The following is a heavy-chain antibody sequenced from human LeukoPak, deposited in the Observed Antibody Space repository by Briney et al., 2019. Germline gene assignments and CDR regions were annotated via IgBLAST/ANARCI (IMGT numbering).Heavy chain of an antibody. CDR1: GFTFLNYA. CDR2: ISYDGSNK. V-gene: IGHV3-30*09. D-gene: IGHD4-17*01. Sequence: GGSLRLSCVTSGFTFLNYAVHWVRQAPGKGLEWVAVISYDGSNKYYADSVKGRFAISRDNSKNTLYLQMNSLRAEDTAVYYCARDRYGDYGLGAFDIWGQGTMVTVSS. J-gene: IGHJ3*02. CDR3: ARDRYGDYGLGAFDI.